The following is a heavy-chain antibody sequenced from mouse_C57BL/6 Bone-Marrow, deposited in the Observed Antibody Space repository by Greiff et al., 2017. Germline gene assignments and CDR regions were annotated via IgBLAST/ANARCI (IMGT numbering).Heavy chain of an antibody. CDR2: ISSGGSYT. CDR1: GFTFSSYG. CDR3: ARDPLYGNYDY. V-gene: IGHV5-6*01. Sequence: VESGGDLVKPGGSLKLSCAASGFTFSSYGMSWVRQTPDKRLEWVATISSGGSYTYYPDSVKGRFTISRDNAKNTLYLQMSSLKSEDTAMYYCARDPLYGNYDYWGQGTTLTVSS. J-gene: IGHJ2*01. D-gene: IGHD2-1*01.